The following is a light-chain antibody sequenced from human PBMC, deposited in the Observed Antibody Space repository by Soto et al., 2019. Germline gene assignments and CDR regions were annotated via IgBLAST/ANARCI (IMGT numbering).Light chain of an antibody. CDR1: QDISNY. V-gene: IGKV1-27*01. CDR3: QKYNGAPPT. Sequence: DIQMTQSPSSLSASVGDRVTITCRASQDISNYLAWYQQTPGKVPKLLIHAASTLQSGVPSRFSGSGSETVFTLTISSLQPEDVATYYCQKYNGAPPTFGHGNKVPLK. CDR2: AAS. J-gene: IGKJ3*01.